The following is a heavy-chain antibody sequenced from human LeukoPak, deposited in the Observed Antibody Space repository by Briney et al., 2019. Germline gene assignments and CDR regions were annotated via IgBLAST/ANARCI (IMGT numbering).Heavy chain of an antibody. CDR1: GGSFSGYY. CDR3: ARIGYCSGGSCYSFYYFDY. Sequence: SETLSLTCAVYGGSFSGYYWSWIRQPPGKGLEWIGEINHSGSTNYNPSLKSRVTISVDTSKNQFSLKLRSVTAAYTAVYYCARIGYCSGGSCYSFYYFDYWGQGTLVTVSS. V-gene: IGHV4-34*01. D-gene: IGHD2-15*01. J-gene: IGHJ4*02. CDR2: INHSGST.